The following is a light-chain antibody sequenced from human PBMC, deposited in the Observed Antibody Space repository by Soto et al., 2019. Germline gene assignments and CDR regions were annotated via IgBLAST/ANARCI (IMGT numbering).Light chain of an antibody. CDR1: QAIGND. CDR2: AAS. CDR3: LQHNSYPFT. Sequence: DIQMTQSPSSLSASVGDRVTLTCRASQAIGNDLGWFQQKPGKAPKRLIYAASSLRTGVPSRFSGSGSGTEFTLTISSLQPEDFATYYCLQHNSYPFTFGQGTKVDIK. J-gene: IGKJ2*01. V-gene: IGKV1-17*01.